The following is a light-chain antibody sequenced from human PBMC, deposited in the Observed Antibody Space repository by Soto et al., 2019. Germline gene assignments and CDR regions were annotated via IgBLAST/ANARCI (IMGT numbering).Light chain of an antibody. Sequence: QLVLTQSPSASASLGASVKLTCTLSSGHSSYAIAWHQQQPEKGPRYLMKLNSDGSHSKGDGIPDRFSGSSSGAERYLTISGLQSEDDADYYCQTWGTGIRVFGGGTK. V-gene: IGLV4-69*01. CDR3: QTWGTGIRV. CDR2: LNSDGSH. J-gene: IGLJ3*02. CDR1: SGHSSYA.